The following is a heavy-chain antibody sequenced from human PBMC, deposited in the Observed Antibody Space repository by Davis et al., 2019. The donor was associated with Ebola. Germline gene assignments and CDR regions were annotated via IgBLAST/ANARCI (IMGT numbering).Heavy chain of an antibody. D-gene: IGHD2-21*01. CDR1: GFTFSGSA. Sequence: PGGSLRLSCAASGFTFSGSAMHWVRQASGKGLEWVGRIRSKANSYATAYAASVKGRFTISRDDSKNTAYLQMNSLKTEDTAVYYCTSLTLWRGEDLDYWGQGTLVTVSS. CDR2: IRSKANSYAT. J-gene: IGHJ4*02. V-gene: IGHV3-73*01. CDR3: TSLTLWRGEDLDY.